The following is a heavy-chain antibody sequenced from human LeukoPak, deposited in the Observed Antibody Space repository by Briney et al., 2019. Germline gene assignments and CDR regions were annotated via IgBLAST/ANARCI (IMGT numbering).Heavy chain of an antibody. J-gene: IGHJ5*02. CDR3: AKGYSSSWYNWFDP. V-gene: IGHV3-23*01. D-gene: IGHD6-13*01. CDR1: GFTFSSYA. Sequence: GSLRLSCAASGFTFSSYAMSWVRQAPGKGLEWVSAISGSGGSTYYADSVKGRFTISRDNSKNTQYLQMNSLRAEDTAVYYCAKGYSSSWYNWFDPWGQGTLVTVSP. CDR2: ISGSGGST.